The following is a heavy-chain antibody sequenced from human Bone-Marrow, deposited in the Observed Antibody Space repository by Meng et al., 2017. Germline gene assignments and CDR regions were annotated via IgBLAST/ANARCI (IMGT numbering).Heavy chain of an antibody. Sequence: GSLRLSCVVSGGSFSDYYWSWIRQPPGKGLEWIGEINHSGSTNYNPSLKSRVTISVDTSKNQFSLKLSSVTAADTAVYYCARDGGISVFWGQGTLVTVSS. CDR1: GGSFSDYY. V-gene: IGHV4-34*01. J-gene: IGHJ4*02. D-gene: IGHD2-21*01. CDR3: ARDGGISVF. CDR2: INHSGST.